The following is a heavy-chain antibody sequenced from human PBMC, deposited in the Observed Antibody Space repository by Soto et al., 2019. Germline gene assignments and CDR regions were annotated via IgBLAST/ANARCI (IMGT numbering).Heavy chain of an antibody. V-gene: IGHV1-18*01. CDR3: ARASESGYSGYFDAFDI. D-gene: IGHD5-12*01. Sequence: ASVKVSCKASGYTFTSYGISWVRQAPGQGLEWMGWISAYNGNTNYAQKLQGRVTMTTDTSTSTAYMELRSLRSDDTAVYYCARASESGYSGYFDAFDIWGQGTMVTVSS. J-gene: IGHJ3*02. CDR2: ISAYNGNT. CDR1: GYTFTSYG.